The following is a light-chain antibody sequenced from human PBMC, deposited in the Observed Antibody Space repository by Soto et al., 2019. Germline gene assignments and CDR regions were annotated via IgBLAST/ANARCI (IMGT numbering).Light chain of an antibody. Sequence: EIVMTQSPATLSVSPGEIATLSCRTSQSININLAWYQQKPGQAPRLLIYGASTRATGLPARFSGSGSGTEFTLIISSLQSEDSAVYYCQQYDNWPITFGQGTRLEIK. CDR1: QSININ. V-gene: IGKV3-15*01. CDR2: GAS. CDR3: QQYDNWPIT. J-gene: IGKJ5*01.